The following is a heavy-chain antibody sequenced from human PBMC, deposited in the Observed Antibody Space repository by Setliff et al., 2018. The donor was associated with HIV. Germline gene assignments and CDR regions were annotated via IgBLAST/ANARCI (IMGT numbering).Heavy chain of an antibody. CDR2: IYYSGST. Sequence: SETLSLTCTVSGGSISSSSYYWGWIRQPPGKGLEWIGGIYYSGSTYYNPSLKSRVTISVDTSKNQFSLKLSSVTAADTAVYYCAGPSGSYYNHFDYWGQGTLGTVSS. CDR1: GGSISSSSYY. CDR3: AGPSGSYYNHFDY. D-gene: IGHD3-10*01. V-gene: IGHV4-39*01. J-gene: IGHJ4*02.